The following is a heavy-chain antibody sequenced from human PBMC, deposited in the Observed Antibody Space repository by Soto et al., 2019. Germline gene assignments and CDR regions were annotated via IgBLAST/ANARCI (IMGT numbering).Heavy chain of an antibody. CDR3: AHRHGSSGSYYFDY. J-gene: IGHJ4*02. CDR1: GFSLSTSGVS. D-gene: IGHD3-10*01. CDR2: IYWDGNK. Sequence: ESGPTLVKPTQTLTLTCTFSGFSLSTSGVSVAWIRQPPGKALEWLALIYWDGNKRYSPSLESRLTITKDTSKNQVVLTMTYMDPVDTATYYCAHRHGSSGSYYFDYWGPGTLVTVSS. V-gene: IGHV2-5*02.